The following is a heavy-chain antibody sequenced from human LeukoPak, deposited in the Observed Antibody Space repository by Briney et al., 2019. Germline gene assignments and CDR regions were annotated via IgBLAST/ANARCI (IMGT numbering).Heavy chain of an antibody. CDR3: ARDVGHTVTTKGPFDY. CDR1: GGSFSGYY. V-gene: IGHV4-34*01. Sequence: PSETLSLTCAVYGGSFSGYYWSWIRQPPGKGLEWIGEINHSGSTNYNPSLKSRVTISVDTSKNQFSLKLSSVTAADTAVYYCARDVGHTVTTKGPFDYWGQGTLVTVSS. CDR2: INHSGST. D-gene: IGHD4-17*01. J-gene: IGHJ4*02.